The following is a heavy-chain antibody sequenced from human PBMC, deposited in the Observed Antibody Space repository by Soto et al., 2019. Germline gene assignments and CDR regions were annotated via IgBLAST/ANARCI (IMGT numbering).Heavy chain of an antibody. CDR3: AETVLFAP. CDR1: GFTFTNYA. CDR2: ISGSGAST. J-gene: IGHJ5*02. V-gene: IGHV3-23*01. Sequence: EVQLLESGGGLVQPGGSLRLSCAASGFTFTNYAMSWVRQAPGKGLEWVSSISGSGASTYYASSVKGRFTISRDNSKNPLHLKMNSLRAEETAIYYCAETVLFAPWGQGTLVTVSS. D-gene: IGHD6-6*01.